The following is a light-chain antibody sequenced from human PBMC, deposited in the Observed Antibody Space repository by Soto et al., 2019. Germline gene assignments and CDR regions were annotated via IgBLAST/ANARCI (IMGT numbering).Light chain of an antibody. J-gene: IGKJ4*01. CDR3: QHYNDRPLT. Sequence: EIVMTQSPATLSVYPGERATLSCRASQSISNNLAWYQQKPGQAPRLLIYGASTRATGIPARFSGSGSGTEFTLTISSLQSEDFAVYSCQHYNDRPLTFGGGTKVEIK. CDR2: GAS. CDR1: QSISNN. V-gene: IGKV3-15*01.